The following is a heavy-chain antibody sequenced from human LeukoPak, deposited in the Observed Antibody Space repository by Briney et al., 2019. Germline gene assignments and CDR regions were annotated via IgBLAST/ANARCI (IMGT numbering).Heavy chain of an antibody. CDR3: AKDPGVVPAHYFDY. Sequence: GGSLRLSCAASGFTFSNYAMSWVRQAPGKGLEWVSAISGIGDRTYHADSVKGRFTISRDNSKNTLYLQMNSLRAEDTAVYYCAKDPGVVPAHYFDYWGQGTLVTVSS. CDR2: ISGIGDRT. CDR1: GFTFSNYA. D-gene: IGHD2-2*01. J-gene: IGHJ4*02. V-gene: IGHV3-23*01.